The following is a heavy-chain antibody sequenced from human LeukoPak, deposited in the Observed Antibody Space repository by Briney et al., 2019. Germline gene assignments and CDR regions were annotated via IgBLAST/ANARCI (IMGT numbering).Heavy chain of an antibody. V-gene: IGHV3-48*03. CDR2: ISSSGSTI. Sequence: PGGSLRLSCAASGFTFSSYEMNWVRQAPGKGLEWVSYISSSGSTIYYADSVKGRFTISRDNAKNSLYLQMNSLSAEDTAVYYCARESSSWYYWGQGTLVTVSS. J-gene: IGHJ4*02. D-gene: IGHD6-13*01. CDR1: GFTFSSYE. CDR3: ARESSSWYY.